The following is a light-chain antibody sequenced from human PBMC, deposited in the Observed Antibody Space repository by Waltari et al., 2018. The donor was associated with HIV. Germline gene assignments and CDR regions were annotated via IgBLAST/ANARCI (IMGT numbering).Light chain of an antibody. V-gene: IGLV2-14*03. J-gene: IGLJ2*01. CDR3: ASNRLDYTLI. CDR2: DIN. CDR1: RTDSRFYQY. Sequence: QSALTQPASVSGFLGQSITISCTGIRTDSRFYQYVSWYQQYPGTIPRLIIFDINNRPSGVSDHFSGSRSGNSASLTFSGLQSGDEAHYYCASNRLDYTLIFGGGTKLTVL.